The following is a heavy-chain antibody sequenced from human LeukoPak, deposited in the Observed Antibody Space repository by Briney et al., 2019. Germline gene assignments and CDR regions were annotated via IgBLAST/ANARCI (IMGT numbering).Heavy chain of an antibody. V-gene: IGHV4-4*07. CDR2: IYTSGST. CDR1: GGSISSYY. J-gene: IGHJ4*02. CDR3: ARERYRYSSSWYPYYFDY. Sequence: PSETLSLTCTVSGGSISSYYWSWIRQPAGKGLEWIGRIYTSGSTNYNPSLKSRVTMSVDTSKNQFSLKLSSVTAADTAVYYCARERYRYSSSWYPYYFDYWGQGTLVTVSS. D-gene: IGHD6-13*01.